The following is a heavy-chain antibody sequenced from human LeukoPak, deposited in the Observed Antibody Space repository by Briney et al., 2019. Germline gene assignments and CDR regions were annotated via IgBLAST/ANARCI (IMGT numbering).Heavy chain of an antibody. D-gene: IGHD2-15*01. CDR2: INPNSGGT. V-gene: IGHV1-2*02. CDR3: ARLGEVAALFDY. Sequence: ASVKVSCKASGYTFTSYYMHWVRQAPGQGLEWMGWINPNSGGTNYAQKFQGRVAMTRDTSISTAYMELSRLRSDDTAVYYCARLGEVAALFDYWGQGTLVTVSS. J-gene: IGHJ4*02. CDR1: GYTFTSYY.